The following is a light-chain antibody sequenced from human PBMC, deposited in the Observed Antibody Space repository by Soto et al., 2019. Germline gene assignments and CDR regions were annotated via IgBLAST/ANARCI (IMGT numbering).Light chain of an antibody. CDR1: QSISTY. CDR2: AAS. V-gene: IGKV1-39*01. J-gene: IGKJ5*01. CDR3: QQSYSTLLIT. Sequence: DIQMTQSPSSLSASVGDRVTITCQASQSISTYLNWYQQKPGKAPKLLIYAASSLQSGVPSRFSGSGSGTDFTLTISSLQPEDFVTYYCQQSYSTLLITFGQGTRLEI.